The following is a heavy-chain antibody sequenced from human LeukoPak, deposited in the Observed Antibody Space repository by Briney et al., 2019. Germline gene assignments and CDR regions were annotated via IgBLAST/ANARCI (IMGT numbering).Heavy chain of an antibody. CDR2: IYYSGST. Sequence: SERLSLTCTVSGGSISSYYWSWIRQPPGKGLEWIGSIYYSGSTYYNPSLKSRVTISVDTSRNQFSLKLSSVTAADTAVYYCARGNSYGFRDAFDIWGQGTMVTVSS. J-gene: IGHJ3*02. V-gene: IGHV4-59*12. CDR1: GGSISSYY. D-gene: IGHD5-18*01. CDR3: ARGNSYGFRDAFDI.